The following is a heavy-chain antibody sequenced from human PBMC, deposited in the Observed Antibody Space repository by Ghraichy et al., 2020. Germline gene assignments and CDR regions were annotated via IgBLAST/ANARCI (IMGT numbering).Heavy chain of an antibody. CDR1: GFTFSSYA. V-gene: IGHV3-23*01. CDR2: ISGSGGST. Sequence: ETLSLTCAASGFTFSSYAMSWVRQAPGKGLEWVSAISGSGGSTYYADSVKGRFTISRDNSKNTLYLQMNSLRAEDTAVYYCAKERGGRGGFDPWGQGTLVTVSS. D-gene: IGHD3-10*01. CDR3: AKERGGRGGFDP. J-gene: IGHJ5*02.